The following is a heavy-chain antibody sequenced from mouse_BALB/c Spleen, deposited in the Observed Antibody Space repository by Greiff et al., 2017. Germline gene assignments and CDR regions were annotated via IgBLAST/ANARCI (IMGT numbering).Heavy chain of an antibody. J-gene: IGHJ3*01. V-gene: IGHV5-4*02. CDR3: AREEIGTPSY. D-gene: IGHD2-14*01. CDR1: GFTFSDYY. Sequence: EVMLVESGGGLVKPGGSLKLSCAASGFTFSDYYMYWVRQTPEKRLEWVATISDGGSYTYYPDSVKGRFTISRDNAKNNLYLQMSSLKSEDTAMYYCAREEIGTPSYWGQGTLVTVSA. CDR2: ISDGGSYT.